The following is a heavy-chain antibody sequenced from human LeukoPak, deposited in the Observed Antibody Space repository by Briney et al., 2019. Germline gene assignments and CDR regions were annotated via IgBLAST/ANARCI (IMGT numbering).Heavy chain of an antibody. D-gene: IGHD3-9*01. J-gene: IGHJ4*02. V-gene: IGHV3-23*01. CDR2: ITGSDGTS. CDR3: AKWGDYDILTGYYVPDY. CDR1: GFTFTNYA. Sequence: PGGSLRLSCVASGFTFTNYAMSWVRQAPRKGLEWVSAITGSDGTSHYADSVKGRFTISRDNSKNTLYLQVNSLRAEDTAVYYCAKWGDYDILTGYYVPDYWGQGTLVTVSS.